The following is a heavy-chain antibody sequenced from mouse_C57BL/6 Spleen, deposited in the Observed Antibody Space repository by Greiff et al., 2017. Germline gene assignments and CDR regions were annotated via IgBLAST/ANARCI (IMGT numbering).Heavy chain of an antibody. CDR3: ASKHFDY. CDR1: GYAFSSSW. V-gene: IGHV1-82*01. Sequence: VQLQQSGPELVKPGASVKISCKASGYAFSSSWMNWVKQRPGKGLEWIGRIYPGDGDTNYNGKFKGKATLTADKSSSTAYMQLSSLTSEDSAVYFCASKHFDYWGQGTTRTVSS. J-gene: IGHJ2*01. CDR2: IYPGDGDT.